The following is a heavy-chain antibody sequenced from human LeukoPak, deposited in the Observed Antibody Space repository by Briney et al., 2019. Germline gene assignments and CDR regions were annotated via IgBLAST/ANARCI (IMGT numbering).Heavy chain of an antibody. Sequence: PGGSLRLSCAASGFTFSSYGMSWVRQAPGKGLEWVSAISGSDDSTYYTDSVKGRFTISRDNSKNTLYLQMNSLRAEDTAVYYCAKESDESRYCSSTNCYPFDYWGQGTLVAVSS. J-gene: IGHJ4*02. CDR2: ISGSDDST. D-gene: IGHD2-2*01. CDR1: GFTFSSYG. CDR3: AKESDESRYCSSTNCYPFDY. V-gene: IGHV3-23*01.